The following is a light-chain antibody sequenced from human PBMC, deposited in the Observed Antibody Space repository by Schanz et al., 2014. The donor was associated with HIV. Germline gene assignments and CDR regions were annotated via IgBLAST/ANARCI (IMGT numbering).Light chain of an antibody. CDR2: GNS. CDR1: SSNIGAGYD. Sequence: QSVLTQPPSVSGAPGQRVTISCTGSSSNIGAGYDVHWYQQLPGRAPKLLISGNSNRPSGVPDRFSGSKSGTSASLAITGLQAEDEADYYCSAYAGSNNYVFGSGTKVTVL. V-gene: IGLV1-40*01. CDR3: SAYAGSNNYV. J-gene: IGLJ1*01.